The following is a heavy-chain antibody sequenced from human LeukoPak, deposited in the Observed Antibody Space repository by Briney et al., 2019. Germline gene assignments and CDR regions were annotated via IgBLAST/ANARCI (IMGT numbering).Heavy chain of an antibody. Sequence: GGSLRLSCAASGFTFSNYAMSWVRQSPGKGLEWVSATSASTSTTYYADSVRGRFTISRDISKNTLYLQMNSLRVEDTAVYYCAKSKEDCCGSFDPWGQGTLVTVSS. J-gene: IGHJ5*02. CDR1: GFTFSNYA. CDR2: TSASTSTT. D-gene: IGHD2-15*01. CDR3: AKSKEDCCGSFDP. V-gene: IGHV3-23*01.